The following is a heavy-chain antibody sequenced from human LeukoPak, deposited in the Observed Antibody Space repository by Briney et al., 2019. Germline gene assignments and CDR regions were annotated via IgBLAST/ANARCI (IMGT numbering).Heavy chain of an antibody. Sequence: PGGSLRLSCAGTGFTFSNYWMTWVRQPPGKGLESVANIKQDGSEKYYVDSVKGRFTVSRDNAKNSLYLQMNSLRVDDMAVYYCVRGGYGYPFDFWGQGTLVTVSS. CDR1: GFTFSNYW. CDR2: IKQDGSEK. D-gene: IGHD5-18*01. J-gene: IGHJ4*02. CDR3: VRGGYGYPFDF. V-gene: IGHV3-7*04.